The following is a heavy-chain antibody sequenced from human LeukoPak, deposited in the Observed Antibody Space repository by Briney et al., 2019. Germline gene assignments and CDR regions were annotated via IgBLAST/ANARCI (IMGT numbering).Heavy chain of an antibody. D-gene: IGHD6-13*01. J-gene: IGHJ4*02. CDR2: ISSSSSYI. V-gene: IGHV3-21*01. CDR1: GFTFSSYS. CDR3: ARVSSSWYGREYDY. Sequence: PGGSLRLSCAASGFTFSSYSMNWVRQAPGKGLEWVSSISSSSSYIYYADSVKGRFTVSRDNAKNSLYLQMNSLRAEDTAVYYCARVSSSWYGREYDYWGQGTLVTVSS.